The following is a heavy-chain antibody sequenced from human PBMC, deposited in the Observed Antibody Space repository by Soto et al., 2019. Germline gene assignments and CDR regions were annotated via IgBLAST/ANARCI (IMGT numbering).Heavy chain of an antibody. CDR3: ERASKDGDY. CDR2: INNDGSGT. V-gene: IGHV3-74*01. J-gene: IGHJ4*02. CDR1: GFTFSGYW. Sequence: EVQLVESGGDLVQPGGSLRLSCAASGFTFSGYWMHWVRQAPGKGLVWVSRINNDGSGTGYADSVKGRFTISRDNARKTLYLQMNGLRGEDTGVFYGERASKDGDYWGRGTLVTVSS.